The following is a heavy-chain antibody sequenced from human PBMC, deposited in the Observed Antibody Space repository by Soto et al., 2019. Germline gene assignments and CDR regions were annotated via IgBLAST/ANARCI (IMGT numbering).Heavy chain of an antibody. Sequence: PGGSMRLSCAPSGFTLRSSYMSWFRPAPGKGLEWDSMIYSDGTTYYPECARGRLTSPGDNTKNTLYLQMNSLRGEDTSVYYCARDSHFPRGLDVWGQGTTVTVSS. CDR3: ARDSHFPRGLDV. V-gene: IGHV3-53*01. D-gene: IGHD3-3*02. CDR2: IYSDGTT. CDR1: GFTLRSSY. J-gene: IGHJ6*02.